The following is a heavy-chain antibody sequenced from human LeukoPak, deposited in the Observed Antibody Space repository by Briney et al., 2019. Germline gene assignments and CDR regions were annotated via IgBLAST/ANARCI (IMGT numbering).Heavy chain of an antibody. CDR2: INTGETT. V-gene: IGHV3-23*01. Sequence: PGGSLRLSRAASGFNLGRYAMSWVRQAPGRGLEWVSCINTGETTFYADSVKGRFTISRDSSKNNLYLHMTSLRDEDTALYYCAKGAFDVWGQGTVVIVSS. CDR3: AKGAFDV. J-gene: IGHJ3*01. CDR1: GFNLGRYA.